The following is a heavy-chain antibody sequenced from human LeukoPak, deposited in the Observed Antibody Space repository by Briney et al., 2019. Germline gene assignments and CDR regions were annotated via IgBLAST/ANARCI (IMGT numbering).Heavy chain of an antibody. CDR3: ARADKYYDLLTGFYGPLGAFDI. J-gene: IGHJ3*02. Sequence: SETLSLTCTVSGGSISSYYWRWIRQPPGKGLEWIGYIYYSGSTNYNPSLKSRVTISVDTSKNQFSLKLSSVTATDTAVYYCARADKYYDLLTGFYGPLGAFDIWGQGTMVTVSS. CDR1: GGSISSYY. CDR2: IYYSGST. D-gene: IGHD3-9*01. V-gene: IGHV4-59*01.